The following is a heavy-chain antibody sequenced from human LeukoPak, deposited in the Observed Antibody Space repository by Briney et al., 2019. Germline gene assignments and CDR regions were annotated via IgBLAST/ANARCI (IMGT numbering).Heavy chain of an antibody. CDR2: IYSGGST. CDR3: ARDEGGFGPKRDAFDI. CDR1: GFTVSSNY. D-gene: IGHD3-10*01. V-gene: IGHV3-66*01. Sequence: GGSLRLSCAASGFTVSSNYMSWVRQAPGKGLEWVSVIYSGGSTYYADSVKGRFTISRDNSKNTLYLQMNSLRAEDTAVYYCARDEGGFGPKRDAFDIWGQGTMVTVSS. J-gene: IGHJ3*02.